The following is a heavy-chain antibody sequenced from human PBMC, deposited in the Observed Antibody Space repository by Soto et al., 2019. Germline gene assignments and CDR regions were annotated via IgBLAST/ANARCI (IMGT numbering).Heavy chain of an antibody. J-gene: IGHJ6*02. D-gene: IGHD2-21*02. Sequence: SETLSLTCTVSGGSVSSGPYYWSWIRQPPGKGLEWIGYIYYSGSTNYNPSLKSRVTISLDTSKNQFSLYLNDLRSDDTAVYYCARRYCASDNCPLFYYFVDLWGLGTTVTVSS. CDR2: IYYSGST. CDR1: GGSVSSGPYY. V-gene: IGHV4-61*01. CDR3: ARRYCASDNCPLFYYFVDL.